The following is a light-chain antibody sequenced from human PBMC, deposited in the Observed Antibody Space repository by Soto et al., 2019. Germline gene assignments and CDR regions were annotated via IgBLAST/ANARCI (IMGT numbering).Light chain of an antibody. CDR1: QSVSSY. J-gene: IGKJ2*01. CDR2: DAS. Sequence: EIVLTQSPATLSLSPGERATLSCRASQSVSSYLAWYQQKPRQAPRLLIYDASNRSTGIPARFSGSGSGTDFTFTISSLEPEDFAVYYCQQRSNWPPYTFGQGTKLEIK. V-gene: IGKV3-11*01. CDR3: QQRSNWPPYT.